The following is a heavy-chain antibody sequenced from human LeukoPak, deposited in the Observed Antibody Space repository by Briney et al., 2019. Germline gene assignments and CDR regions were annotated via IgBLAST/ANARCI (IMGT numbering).Heavy chain of an antibody. V-gene: IGHV3-33*01. CDR1: GFTFSSYG. CDR2: IWYDGSNT. Sequence: GRSLRLSCAASGFTFSSYGMHWVRQAPGKGLEWVAVIWYDGSNTYYADSVKGRFTISRDNSKNTLYLQMNSLRAEDTAVYYCARVLGGPGGNSLYYWGQGTLVTVSS. J-gene: IGHJ4*02. D-gene: IGHD4-23*01. CDR3: ARVLGGPGGNSLYY.